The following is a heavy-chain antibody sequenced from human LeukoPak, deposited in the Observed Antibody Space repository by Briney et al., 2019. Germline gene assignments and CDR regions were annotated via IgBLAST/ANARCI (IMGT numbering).Heavy chain of an antibody. CDR2: ISYDGSNK. J-gene: IGHJ4*02. CDR3: AKARIAAAGYFDY. D-gene: IGHD6-13*01. CDR1: GFTFSSYG. Sequence: GRSLRLSCAASGFTFSSYGMHWVRQAPGKGLEWVAVISYDGSNKYYADSVKGRFTISRDNSKNTLYLQMNSLRAEDTAVYYCAKARIAAAGYFDYWGQGTLVTVSS. V-gene: IGHV3-30*18.